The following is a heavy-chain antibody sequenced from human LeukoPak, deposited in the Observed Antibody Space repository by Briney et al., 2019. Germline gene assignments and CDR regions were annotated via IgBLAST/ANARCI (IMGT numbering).Heavy chain of an antibody. V-gene: IGHV3-23*01. J-gene: IGHJ1*01. CDR2: ISGSGGST. CDR1: GFTFGSYA. D-gene: IGHD2-2*01. Sequence: GGSLRLSCAASGFTFGSYAMSWVRQAPGKGLEWVSAISGSGGSTYYADSVKGRFTISRDNSKNTLYLQMNSLRAEDTAVYYCAKDYDIVVVPAGYFQHWGQGTLVTVSS. CDR3: AKDYDIVVVPAGYFQH.